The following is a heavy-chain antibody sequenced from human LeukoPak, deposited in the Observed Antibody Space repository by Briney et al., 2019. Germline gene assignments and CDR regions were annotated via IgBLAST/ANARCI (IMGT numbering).Heavy chain of an antibody. CDR1: GGTLSNYA. Sequence: SVKVSCKASGGTLSNYAISWVRQAPGQGLEWMGRIIPILGVADYAQKFQGRVTITADESTSTASMEVSSLRSEDTAVYYCARDGMVRGVIDYYGMDVWGQGTTVTVSS. D-gene: IGHD3-10*01. CDR2: IIPILGVA. CDR3: ARDGMVRGVIDYYGMDV. V-gene: IGHV1-69*04. J-gene: IGHJ6*02.